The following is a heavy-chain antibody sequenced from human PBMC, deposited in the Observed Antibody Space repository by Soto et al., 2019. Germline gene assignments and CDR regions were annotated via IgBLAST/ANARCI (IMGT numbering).Heavy chain of an antibody. V-gene: IGHV5-10-1*01. J-gene: IGHJ5*02. CDR3: ARSRHYDILTGPYNWFDP. D-gene: IGHD3-9*01. CDR1: GYSFTGYW. Sequence: ESLKISCKGSGYSFTGYWISWVRQVPGKGLEWMGRIDPSDSYTNYSPSFQGHVTISADKSISTAYLQWSSLKASDTAMYYCARSRHYDILTGPYNWFDPWGQGTLVTVSS. CDR2: IDPSDSYT.